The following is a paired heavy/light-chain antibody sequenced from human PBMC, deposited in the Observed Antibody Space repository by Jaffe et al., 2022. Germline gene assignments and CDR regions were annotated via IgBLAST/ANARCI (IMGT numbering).Light chain of an antibody. CDR2: KVS. V-gene: IGKV2-30*01. J-gene: IGKJ2*01. CDR1: QSLVSSDGNTF. Sequence: DAVMTQSPLSLPVTLGQPASISCRSSQSLVSSDGNTFLNWFQQRPGQSPRRLIYKVSNRDSGVPDRFSGSGSGTDFTLKISRVEAEDVSGVYYCMQATHWPYTFGQGTKLEIK. CDR3: MQATHWPYT.
Heavy chain of an antibody. CDR2: IYWNNPGT. Sequence: EVQLVESGGGLVQPGWSLRLSCAASGFTFHDYAMHWVRQPPGKALEWVSGIYWNNPGTGYADSVKGRFTISRDNAKNSLYLQMNSLRVEDTALYYCVKDIKPGGLDYWGQGTLVTVSS. CDR3: VKDIKPGGLDY. D-gene: IGHD3-16*01. J-gene: IGHJ4*02. CDR1: GFTFHDYA. V-gene: IGHV3-9*01.